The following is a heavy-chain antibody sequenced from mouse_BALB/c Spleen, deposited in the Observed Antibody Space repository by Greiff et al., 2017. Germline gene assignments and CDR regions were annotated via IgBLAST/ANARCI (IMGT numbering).Heavy chain of an antibody. CDR1: GFTFTDYY. J-gene: IGHJ2*01. V-gene: IGHV7-3*02. Sequence: EVQLVESGGGLVQPGGSLRLSCATSGFTFTDYYMSWVRQPPGKALEWLGFIRNKANGYTTEYSASVKGRFTISRDNSQSILYLQMNTLRAEDSATYYCARDNGNYWGQGTTLTVSS. D-gene: IGHD2-1*01. CDR3: ARDNGNY. CDR2: IRNKANGYTT.